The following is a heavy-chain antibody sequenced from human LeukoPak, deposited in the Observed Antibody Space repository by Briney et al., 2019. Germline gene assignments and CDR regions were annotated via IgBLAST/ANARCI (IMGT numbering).Heavy chain of an antibody. D-gene: IGHD6-19*01. V-gene: IGHV1-69*01. Sequence: GASVTVSCKASGGTFSSYAISWVRQAPRQGLEWMGGIIPIFGTANYAQKFQGRVTITADESTSTAYMELSSLRSEDTAVYYCARSGGEQWLVQDYFDYWGQGTLVTVSS. CDR2: IIPIFGTA. CDR1: GGTFSSYA. CDR3: ARSGGEQWLVQDYFDY. J-gene: IGHJ4*02.